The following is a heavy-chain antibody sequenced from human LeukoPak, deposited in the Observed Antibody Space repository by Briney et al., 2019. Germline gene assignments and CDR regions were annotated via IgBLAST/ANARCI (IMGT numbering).Heavy chain of an antibody. CDR1: GFTFGTYA. CDR3: ARAVEGYGGIPAPGAFDI. D-gene: IGHD4-23*01. J-gene: IGHJ3*02. Sequence: GGSLRLSCAASGFTFGTYAMTWVRRAPGKGLEWVSAVGTSGDATYYANSVKGRFTISRDNSKNTLYLQMNSLRAEDTAVYYCARAVEGYGGIPAPGAFDIWGQGTMVTVSS. CDR2: VGTSGDAT. V-gene: IGHV3-23*01.